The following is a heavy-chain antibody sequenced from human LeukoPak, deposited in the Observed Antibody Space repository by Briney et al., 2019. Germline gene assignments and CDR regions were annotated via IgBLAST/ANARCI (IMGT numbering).Heavy chain of an antibody. CDR2: IKQDRSEK. V-gene: IGHV3-7*01. D-gene: IGHD6-6*01. Sequence: GGSLRLSCAASTFTFISYCMSGVRQAPGKGLEWVANIKQDRSEKSYVESVKGRFTISRDNAKNSLYLQMNSLRAEDTAVYYCARDWSSSSGLDYWGQGTLVTVSS. CDR1: TFTFISYC. CDR3: ARDWSSSSGLDY. J-gene: IGHJ4*02.